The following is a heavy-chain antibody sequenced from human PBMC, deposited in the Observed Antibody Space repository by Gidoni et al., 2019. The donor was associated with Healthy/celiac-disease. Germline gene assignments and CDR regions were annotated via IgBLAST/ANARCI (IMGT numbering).Heavy chain of an antibody. J-gene: IGHJ4*02. CDR1: GYTLTELS. V-gene: IGHV1-24*01. Sequence: QLQLVQSGAEVKKPGASVKFSCKVSGYTLTELSMHWLRQAPGKGLEWMGGFDPEDGETIYAQKFQGRVTMTEDTSTDTAYMELSSLRSEETAVYYCATAHAPRGYAGGDYWGQGTLVTVSS. CDR2: FDPEDGET. D-gene: IGHD5-12*01. CDR3: ATAHAPRGYAGGDY.